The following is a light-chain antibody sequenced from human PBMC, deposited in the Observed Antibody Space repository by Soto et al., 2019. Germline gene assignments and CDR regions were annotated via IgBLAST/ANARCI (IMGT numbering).Light chain of an antibody. J-gene: IGKJ1*01. CDR2: LGS. CDR1: QSLLHSNGYNY. CDR3: MQALQTPPT. Sequence: DIVMTQSPLSLPVTPGEPASISCRSSQSLLHSNGYNYLDWYLQKPGQSPQILIYLGSNRASGVPDRFRGTGSGTDFTLKISRVEAEDVGVYYCMQALQTPPTFGQGTKVEIK. V-gene: IGKV2-28*01.